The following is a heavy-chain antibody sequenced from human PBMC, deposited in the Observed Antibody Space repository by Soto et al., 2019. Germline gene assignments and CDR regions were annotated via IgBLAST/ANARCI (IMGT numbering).Heavy chain of an antibody. CDR1: GFTFSSYS. Sequence: GESLKISCAASGFTFSSYSMNWVRQAPGKGLEWVSSISSSSSYIYYADSVKGRFTISRDNAKNSLYPQMNSLRAEDTAVYYCARDSATFVYWGQGTLVSVSS. CDR2: ISSSSSYI. V-gene: IGHV3-21*01. D-gene: IGHD2-15*01. J-gene: IGHJ4*02. CDR3: ARDSATFVY.